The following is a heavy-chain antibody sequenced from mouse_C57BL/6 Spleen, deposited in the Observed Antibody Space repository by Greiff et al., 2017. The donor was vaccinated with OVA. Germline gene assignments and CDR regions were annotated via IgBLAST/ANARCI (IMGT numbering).Heavy chain of an antibody. CDR2: IWTGGGT. Sequence: QVQLQQSGPGLVAPSQSLSITCTVSGFSLTSYAISWVRQPPGKGLEWLGVIWTGGGTNYNSALKSRLSISKDNSKSQVFLKMNSLQTDDTARYYCARVIHYYGSSRHSYYFDYWGQGTTLTVSS. D-gene: IGHD1-1*01. V-gene: IGHV2-9-1*01. CDR3: ARVIHYYGSSRHSYYFDY. J-gene: IGHJ2*01. CDR1: GFSLTSYA.